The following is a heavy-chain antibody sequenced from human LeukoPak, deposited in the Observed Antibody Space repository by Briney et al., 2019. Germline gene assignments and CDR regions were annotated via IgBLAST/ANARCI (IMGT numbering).Heavy chain of an antibody. J-gene: IGHJ4*02. Sequence: SSETLSLTCTVSGDAITGSSYFWGWLRQAPGKGLEWIGSLYYTGTTHSSPSLKSRVTMSADTSQNQFSLKLNSVTAADTAVYYCARQYYDSTGYYYFDHWGQGTLVTVSS. CDR2: LYYTGTT. CDR3: ARQYYDSTGYYYFDH. V-gene: IGHV4-39*01. CDR1: GDAITGSSYF. D-gene: IGHD3-22*01.